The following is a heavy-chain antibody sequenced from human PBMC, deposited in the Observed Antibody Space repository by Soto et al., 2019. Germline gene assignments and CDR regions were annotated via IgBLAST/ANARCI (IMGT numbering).Heavy chain of an antibody. CDR2: VSAYTGHT. Sequence: ASVKVSCKASGYTFSGYAIGWVRQAPGQGLAWMGWVSAYTGHTDYAQNLQGRVSMTKDTSTSTAYMELRTRTSDDTAVYYCARAAAVPAARGGFWVIDYWGEGTLGTVSS. V-gene: IGHV1-18*01. CDR3: ARAAAVPAARGGFWVIDY. J-gene: IGHJ4*02. CDR1: GYTFSGYA. D-gene: IGHD2-2*01.